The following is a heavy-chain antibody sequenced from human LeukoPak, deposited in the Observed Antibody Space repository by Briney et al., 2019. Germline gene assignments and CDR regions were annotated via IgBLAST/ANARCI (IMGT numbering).Heavy chain of an antibody. CDR1: GFTFSSYA. CDR3: AKESVGYVPVD. Sequence: GGSLGLSCVASGFTFSSYAMNWVRQAPGKGLEWVSSITYNGANSYYADSVKGRFTISRDSSKNTLYLQMNSLRAEDTAVYYCAKESVGYVPVDWGQGTLVIVSS. D-gene: IGHD3-10*02. CDR2: ITYNGANS. V-gene: IGHV3-23*01. J-gene: IGHJ4*02.